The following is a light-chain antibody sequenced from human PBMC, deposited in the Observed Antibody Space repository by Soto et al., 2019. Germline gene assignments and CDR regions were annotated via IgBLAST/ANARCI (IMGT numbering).Light chain of an antibody. V-gene: IGKV3-11*01. J-gene: IGKJ1*01. CDR1: QSVSSY. CDR2: DAS. CDR3: QQRSNWPPLWT. Sequence: EIVLTQSPATLSLSPGERATLSCRASQSVSSYLAWYQQKPGQAPRLLIYDASNRATGIPARFSGSGSGTDFTLTISSLEPEDFAVYYCQQRSNWPPLWTFVQGTKVEIK.